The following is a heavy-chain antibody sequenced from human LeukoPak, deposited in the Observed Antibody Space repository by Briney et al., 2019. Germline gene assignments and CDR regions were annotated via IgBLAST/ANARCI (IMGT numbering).Heavy chain of an antibody. D-gene: IGHD6-19*01. J-gene: IGHJ5*02. CDR3: ANQQWLVPNWFDP. Sequence: GGSLRLSCAACGFTFSSYAMSWVRQAPGKGLEWVSAISGSGGSTYYADSVKGRFTISRDNSKNTMYLQMNSLRAEDTAVYYCANQQWLVPNWFDPWGQGTLVTVSS. CDR1: GFTFSSYA. V-gene: IGHV3-23*01. CDR2: ISGSGGST.